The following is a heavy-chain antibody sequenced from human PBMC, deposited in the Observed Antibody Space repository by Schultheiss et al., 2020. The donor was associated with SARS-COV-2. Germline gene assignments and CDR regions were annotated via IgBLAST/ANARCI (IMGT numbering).Heavy chain of an antibody. CDR3: ARELSESTGYYGMDV. CDR2: IYHSGST. J-gene: IGHJ6*02. CDR1: GGSFSGYY. Sequence: SETLSLTCAVYGGSFSGYYWSWIRQPPGKGLEWIGYIYHSGSTYYNPSLKSRVTISVDRSKNQFSLKLSSVTAADTAVYYCARELSESTGYYGMDVWGQGTTVTVSS. D-gene: IGHD3-16*02. V-gene: IGHV4-34*01.